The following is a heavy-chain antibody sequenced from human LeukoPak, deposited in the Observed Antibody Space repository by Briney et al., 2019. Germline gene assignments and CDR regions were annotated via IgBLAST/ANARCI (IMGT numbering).Heavy chain of an antibody. CDR1: DGSISSGDYY. Sequence: PSETLSLTCTVSDGSISSGDYYWSWIRQPPGKGLEWIGYIYYSGSTYYNPSLKSRVTISVDTSKNQFSLKLSSVAAADTAVYYCARTTTVPKIYYFDYWGQGTLVTVSS. CDR3: ARTTTVPKIYYFDY. J-gene: IGHJ4*02. D-gene: IGHD4-17*01. V-gene: IGHV4-30-4*01. CDR2: IYYSGST.